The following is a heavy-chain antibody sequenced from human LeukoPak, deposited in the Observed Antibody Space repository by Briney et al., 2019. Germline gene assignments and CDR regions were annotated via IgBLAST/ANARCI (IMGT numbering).Heavy chain of an antibody. CDR3: ARLDIVVVPAAILYYFDY. D-gene: IGHD2-2*01. Sequence: SETLSLTCAVYGGSFSGYYWSWIRQPPGKGLEWIGEINHSGSTNYNPSLKSRVTISVDTSKNQFSLKLSSVTAADTAVYYCARLDIVVVPAAILYYFDYWGQGTLVTVSS. CDR1: GGSFSGYY. J-gene: IGHJ4*02. CDR2: INHSGST. V-gene: IGHV4-34*01.